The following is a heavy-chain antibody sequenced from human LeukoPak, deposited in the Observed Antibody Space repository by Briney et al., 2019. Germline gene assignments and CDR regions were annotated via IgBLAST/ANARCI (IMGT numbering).Heavy chain of an antibody. D-gene: IGHD3-10*01. Sequence: SETLSLTCTVSGGSISSYSWSWIRQPAGKGPEWIGRLYTSGSFNSNPSLKSRVTMSVDTSKNQFSLRLSAVTAADTAVYYCASRVHDAFDIWGQGTMVTVSS. J-gene: IGHJ3*02. CDR3: ASRVHDAFDI. CDR2: LYTSGSF. CDR1: GGSISSYS. V-gene: IGHV4-4*07.